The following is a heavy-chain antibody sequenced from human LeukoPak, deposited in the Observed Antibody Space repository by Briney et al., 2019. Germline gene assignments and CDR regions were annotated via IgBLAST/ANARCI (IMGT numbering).Heavy chain of an antibody. CDR3: ARDEPLTIS. Sequence: SETLSLTCTVSGGSIISDIYFWGCIRQSPGQGLAWIGSIYHGGRAYYDPSFEGRATISVDVSKNQFSLKLSSVTAADTAVYYCARDEPLTISRGQGTLVTVSS. D-gene: IGHD3-9*01. CDR1: GGSIISDIYF. V-gene: IGHV4-39*07. J-gene: IGHJ4*02. CDR2: IYHGGRA.